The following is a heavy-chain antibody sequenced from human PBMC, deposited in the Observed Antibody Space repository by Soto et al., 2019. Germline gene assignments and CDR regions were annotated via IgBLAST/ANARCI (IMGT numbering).Heavy chain of an antibody. V-gene: IGHV4-31*03. CDR3: ARAHTYYYDLSGYSNQSFHFDS. CDR2: ISYSASS. J-gene: IGHJ4*02. CDR1: GGSISSGVYY. Sequence: PSATLSLTCNVSGGSISSGVYYGNWIRQVPGSVLDWIGYISYSASSFYNPSLESRVSVSIDTSGNQFSLKLSSMTAADTAVYFCARAHTYYYDLSGYSNQSFHFDSWGQGTLVTVSS. D-gene: IGHD3-22*01.